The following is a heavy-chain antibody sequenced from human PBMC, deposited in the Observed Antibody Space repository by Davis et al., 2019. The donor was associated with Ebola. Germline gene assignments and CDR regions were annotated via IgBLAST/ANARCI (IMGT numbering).Heavy chain of an antibody. CDR1: GGSISGSDFY. J-gene: IGHJ5*02. Sequence: PSETLSPTCTASGGSISGSDFYWSWVRQPPGKGLEWIAYIYFSGFTGYNPSLRSRATISVDTSKNQFSLRLTAVTAADTAVYYCARWYTSGLGWFDPWGQGTLVTVSS. V-gene: IGHV4-31*03. CDR3: ARWYTSGLGWFDP. D-gene: IGHD6-19*01. CDR2: IYFSGFT.